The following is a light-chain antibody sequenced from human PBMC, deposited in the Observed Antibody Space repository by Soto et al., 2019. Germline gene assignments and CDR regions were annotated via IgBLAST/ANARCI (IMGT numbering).Light chain of an antibody. J-gene: IGLJ2*01. Sequence: QSVLKQPPSVSGAPGQRVTISCTGSSSNIGAGYDVHWYQQLPGTAPKLLIYGNSNRPSGVPDRLSGSKSGTSATLAITGLQAEDEADYYCHSYDSSLSCSVVFGGGTKLTVL. CDR1: SSNIGAGYD. CDR3: HSYDSSLSCSVV. CDR2: GNS. V-gene: IGLV1-40*01.